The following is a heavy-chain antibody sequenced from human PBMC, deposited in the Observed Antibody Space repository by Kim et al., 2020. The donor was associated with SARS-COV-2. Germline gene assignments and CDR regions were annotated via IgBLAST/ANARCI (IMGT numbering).Heavy chain of an antibody. CDR3: ARDNSVDRYYGMDV. CDR1: GFTFSTYS. V-gene: IGHV3-48*02. CDR2: ISSGGDTI. D-gene: IGHD1-1*01. J-gene: IGHJ6*02. Sequence: GGSLRLSCAASGFTFSTYSMNWVRQAPGKGLEWVSYISSGGDTIYYADSVKGRFTISRDYAKNSLHLQMNSLRDEDTALYFCARDNSVDRYYGMDVWGQGTTVTVSS.